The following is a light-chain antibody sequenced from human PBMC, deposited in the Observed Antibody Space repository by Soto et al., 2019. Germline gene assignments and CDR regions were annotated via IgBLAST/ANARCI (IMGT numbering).Light chain of an antibody. J-gene: IGLJ2*01. V-gene: IGLV4-69*01. CDR3: QSYDSSLSAVL. Sequence: QLVLTQSPSASASLGASVKLTCTLSSGHSSYAIAWHQKQPGKGPRYLMDLNNDGSHTKGDGIPDRFSGSSSGADRYLIISSLQSEDEADYYCQSYDSSLSAVLFGGGTKLTVL. CDR1: SGHSSYA. CDR2: LNNDGSH.